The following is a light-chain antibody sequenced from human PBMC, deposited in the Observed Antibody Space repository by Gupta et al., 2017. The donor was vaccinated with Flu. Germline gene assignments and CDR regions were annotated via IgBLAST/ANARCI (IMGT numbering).Light chain of an antibody. CDR1: QAIGNS. CDR2: DAS. J-gene: IGKJ1*01. V-gene: IGKV1-27*01. CDR3: QKYYSAPPWT. Sequence: DRVTITCRASQAIGNSLAWFQQKPGKVPKLLIYDASTLQSGVPSRFSGSVFGTDFTLSISSLQPEDVATYYCQKYYSAPPWTFGQGTKVEIK.